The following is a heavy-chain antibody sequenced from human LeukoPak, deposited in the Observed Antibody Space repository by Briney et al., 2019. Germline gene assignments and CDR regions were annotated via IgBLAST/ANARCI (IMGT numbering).Heavy chain of an antibody. D-gene: IGHD4-23*01. CDR1: GFTFSSYG. CDR2: ISYDGSNK. Sequence: GGSLRLSCAASGFTFSSYGMHWVRQAPGKGLEWVAVISYDGSNKYYADSVKGRFTISRDNSKNTLYLQMNSLRAEDTAVYYCAFVGHGDNPRVYWGQGTLVTVSS. CDR3: AFVGHGDNPRVY. J-gene: IGHJ4*02. V-gene: IGHV3-30*03.